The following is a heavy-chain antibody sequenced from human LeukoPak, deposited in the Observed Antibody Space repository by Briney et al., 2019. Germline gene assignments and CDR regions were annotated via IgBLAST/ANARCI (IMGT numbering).Heavy chain of an antibody. J-gene: IGHJ5*02. CDR2: IYTSGST. CDR3: ARDYSSSWYVWFDP. Sequence: PSETLSLTCTVSGGSISSYYWSWIRQPAGKGLEWIGRIYTSGSTNYNPSLKSRVTMSVDTSKNQFSLKLSSVAAADTAVYYCARDYSSSWYVWFDPWGQGTLVTVSS. CDR1: GGSISSYY. V-gene: IGHV4-4*07. D-gene: IGHD6-13*01.